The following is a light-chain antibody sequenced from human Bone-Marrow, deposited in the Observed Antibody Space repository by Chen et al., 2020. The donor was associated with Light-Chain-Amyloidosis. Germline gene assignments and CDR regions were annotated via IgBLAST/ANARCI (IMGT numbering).Light chain of an antibody. Sequence: QPVLTQPPSASAPLGASVTLTCTLSSGYSNYKVDWYQQRPGKGPRFVMRVGTGGIVGSKGDGIPDRFSVLGSGLNRYLTIKNIQEEDESDYHCGADHGSGSNFGWVFGGGTKLTVL. J-gene: IGLJ3*02. CDR2: VGTGGIVG. V-gene: IGLV9-49*01. CDR3: GADHGSGSNFGWV. CDR1: SGYSNYK.